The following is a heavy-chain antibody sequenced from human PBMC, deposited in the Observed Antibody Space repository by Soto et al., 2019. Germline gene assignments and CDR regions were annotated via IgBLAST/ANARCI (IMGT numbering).Heavy chain of an antibody. V-gene: IGHV4-30-2*01. Sequence: QLQLQESGSGLVKPSQTLSLTCAVSGGSISSGGYSCSWIRQPPGKGLEWIGYIYLSGSTYYNPSLKSRVTISVDRTKNQCSLKLSSVTAADTAVYYCARGMPTVTTFDSWGQGTLVTVSS. CDR2: IYLSGST. D-gene: IGHD4-4*01. CDR1: GGSISSGGYS. J-gene: IGHJ4*02. CDR3: ARGMPTVTTFDS.